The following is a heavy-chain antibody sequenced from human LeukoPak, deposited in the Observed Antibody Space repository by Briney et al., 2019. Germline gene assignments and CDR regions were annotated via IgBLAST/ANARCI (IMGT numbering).Heavy chain of an antibody. J-gene: IGHJ5*02. D-gene: IGHD4-23*01. CDR1: GFNFRNHA. CDR2: ISGSGGST. V-gene: IGHV3-23*01. Sequence: GGPLRLSCAASGFNFRNHAMSWVRQASGKGLEWVSVISGSGGSTYYGDSVKGRFTISRDNPKNTLYLQMNSLRAEDTAVYFCAKAMTSVVTPGASWGQGTLVTVSS. CDR3: AKAMTSVVTPGAS.